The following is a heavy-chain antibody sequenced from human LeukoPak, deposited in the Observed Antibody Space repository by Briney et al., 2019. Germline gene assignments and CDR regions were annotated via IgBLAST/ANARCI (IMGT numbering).Heavy chain of an antibody. D-gene: IGHD3-3*01. V-gene: IGHV3-48*03. CDR2: ISSSGSTI. Sequence: PGGSLRLSCAASGFTFSSYEMNWVRQAPGKGLEWVSYISSSGSTIYYADSVKGRFTISRDNAKNSVYLQMNSLRAEDTAVYFCARDRNTDFWSGYYTNYFDDWGQGTLVTVSS. CDR3: ARDRNTDFWSGYYTNYFDD. CDR1: GFTFSSYE. J-gene: IGHJ4*02.